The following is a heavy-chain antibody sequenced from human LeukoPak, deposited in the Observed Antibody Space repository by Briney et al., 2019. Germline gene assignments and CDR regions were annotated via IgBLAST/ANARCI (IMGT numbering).Heavy chain of an antibody. D-gene: IGHD3-3*01. CDR3: ARRPMSGYVVY. V-gene: IGHV4-39*01. CDR1: GGSIGSSSYY. Sequence: SETLSLTCTASGGSIGSSSYYWGWIRQPPGKGLEWIGSIYYSGSTYYNPSLKSRVTISVDTSKNQFSLKLSSVTAADTAVYYCARRPMSGYVVYWGQGTLVTVSS. J-gene: IGHJ4*02. CDR2: IYYSGST.